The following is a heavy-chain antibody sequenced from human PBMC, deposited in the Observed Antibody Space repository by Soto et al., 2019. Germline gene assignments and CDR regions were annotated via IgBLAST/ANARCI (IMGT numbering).Heavy chain of an antibody. V-gene: IGHV4-4*02. Sequence: QVQLQESGPGLVKPSGTLSLTCGVSGDSITSTNWWSWVRQPPGRGLEWIGEIYHRGTTHYNPSLKSRITILLDESKNQFSLKLSSVTAADTAVYYCARLKGTDHYGLDVWGQGTTVSVFS. J-gene: IGHJ6*02. CDR3: ARLKGTDHYGLDV. CDR1: GDSITSTNW. CDR2: IYHRGTT.